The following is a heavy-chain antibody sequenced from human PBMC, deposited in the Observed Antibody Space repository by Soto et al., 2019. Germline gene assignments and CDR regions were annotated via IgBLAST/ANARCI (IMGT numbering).Heavy chain of an antibody. J-gene: IGHJ4*02. D-gene: IGHD2-15*01. CDR2: IYWDDDK. CDR3: AHLVVAGITYSFAS. V-gene: IGHV2-5*02. Sequence: SGPTLVNPTQTLTLTCTFSGFSLSTSGVGVGWIRQPPGKALEWLTFIYWDDDKRNSPFLKSRLTITKDTSKNQVVLTMTNMDPVDTATYYCAHLVVAGITYSFASRGQGTLVAVS. CDR1: GFSLSTSGVG.